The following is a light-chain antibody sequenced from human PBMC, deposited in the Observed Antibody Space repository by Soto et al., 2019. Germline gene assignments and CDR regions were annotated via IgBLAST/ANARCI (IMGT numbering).Light chain of an antibody. J-gene: IGLJ2*01. Sequence: QSALTQPASVSGSPGQSITISCTGSSSDVGGYNYVSWYQQHPGKAPKLMIYDVSNRPSGVSTRFSGSKSGNTASLSTSGLQAEDEADYYCSSYTTSNTLVFGGGTKLTVL. CDR2: DVS. CDR3: SSYTTSNTLV. CDR1: SSDVGGYNY. V-gene: IGLV2-14*03.